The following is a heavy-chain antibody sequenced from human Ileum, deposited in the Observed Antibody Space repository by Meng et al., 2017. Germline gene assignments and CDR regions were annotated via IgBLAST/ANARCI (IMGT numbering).Heavy chain of an antibody. CDR2: IRSKPYGGTA. D-gene: IGHD4-23*01. Sequence: GGSLRLSCTASGFTFNTAWLTWVRQAPGKGLEWVGLIRSKPYGGTADHAAPVNGRFTISRDDSKDTFYLQMNSLKTEDTGVYYCATDLRWELQYSYDYWGQGILVTGSS. J-gene: IGHJ4*02. CDR3: ATDLRWELQYSYDY. CDR1: GFTFNTAW. V-gene: IGHV3-15*01.